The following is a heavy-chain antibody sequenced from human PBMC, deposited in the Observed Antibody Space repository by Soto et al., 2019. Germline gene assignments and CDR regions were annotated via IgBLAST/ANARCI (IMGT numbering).Heavy chain of an antibody. Sequence: PGGSLRLSCAASGFTVSSKYMTWVRQAPGKGLEWVSVIYTDDSTYYADSVKGRFTISRDNSKNTLYLQMNSLRAEDTAMYYCGRGWAEVTAPDYWGQGTLVTVSS. CDR3: GRGWAEVTAPDY. CDR1: GFTVSSKY. J-gene: IGHJ4*02. D-gene: IGHD2-21*02. CDR2: IYTDDST. V-gene: IGHV3-66*01.